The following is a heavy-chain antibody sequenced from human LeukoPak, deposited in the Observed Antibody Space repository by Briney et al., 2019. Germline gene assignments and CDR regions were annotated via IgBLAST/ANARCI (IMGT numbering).Heavy chain of an antibody. Sequence: GGSVRLSCAASGFTFSTSWISWVRPAPGEGLEWVANIKEEGSEKNYVDSVKGRFTISRDNAQNSLYLQMNSLRAEDTAVYYCATARGLGIWGQGTMVTVSS. CDR1: GFTFSTSW. J-gene: IGHJ3*02. CDR2: IKEEGSEK. V-gene: IGHV3-7*05. CDR3: ATARGLGI.